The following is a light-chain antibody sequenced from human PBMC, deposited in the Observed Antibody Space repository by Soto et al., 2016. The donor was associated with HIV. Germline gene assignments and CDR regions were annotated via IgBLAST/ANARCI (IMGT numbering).Light chain of an antibody. CDR3: MQSLQGIT. V-gene: IGKV2D-29*01. CDR2: ELS. CDR1: QSLLHPNRQTY. Sequence: DIVMTQTPLSLSVTPGQPASISCKSSQSLLHPNRQTYLYWYLQEPGQPPQLLIHELSNRFSGVPDRVSGSGSDTTFTLKISRVEAEDVGVYYCMQSLQGITFGGGTKLEIK. J-gene: IGKJ4*01.